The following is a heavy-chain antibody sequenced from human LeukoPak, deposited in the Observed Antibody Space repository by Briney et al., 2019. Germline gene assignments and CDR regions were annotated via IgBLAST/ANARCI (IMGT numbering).Heavy chain of an antibody. CDR3: ARHFAVMGSYSAEGAFDI. V-gene: IGHV4-38-2*01. CDR2: IYHSGST. J-gene: IGHJ3*02. Sequence: SETLSLTCAVSGYSISSGYYWGWIRQPPGKGLEWIGSIYHSGSTYYNPSLKSRVTISVDTSKNQFSLKLSSVTAADTAVYYCARHFAVMGSYSAEGAFDIWGQGTMVTVPS. CDR1: GYSISSGYY. D-gene: IGHD1-26*01.